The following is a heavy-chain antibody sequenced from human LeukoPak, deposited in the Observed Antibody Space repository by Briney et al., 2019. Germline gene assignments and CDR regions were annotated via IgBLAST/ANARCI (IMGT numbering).Heavy chain of an antibody. J-gene: IGHJ4*02. D-gene: IGHD4-17*01. CDR2: ISSSATYI. Sequence: GGSLRLSCAASGFTFSSYSMNWVRQAPGKGLEWVASISSSATYIYYADSVRGRFTISRDDAKKSVFLHMNSLRAEDTAVYFCATWDDYGDFVAFEYWGQGTLVTVSS. CDR3: ATWDDYGDFVAFEY. CDR1: GFTFSSYS. V-gene: IGHV3-21*01.